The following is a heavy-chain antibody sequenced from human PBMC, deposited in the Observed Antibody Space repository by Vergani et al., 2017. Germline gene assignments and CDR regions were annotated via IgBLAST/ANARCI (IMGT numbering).Heavy chain of an antibody. D-gene: IGHD1-26*01. V-gene: IGHV1-69*01. CDR1: GGTFSSYA. CDR3: ARDSGDSGSYYYYYYMDV. Sequence: QVQLVQSGAEVKKPGSSVKVSCKASGGTFSSYAISWVRQAPGQGLEWMGGIIPIFGTANYAQKFQGRVTITADESTSTAYMELSSLRSEDTAVYYCARDSGDSGSYYYYYYMDVWGKGTTVTVSS. J-gene: IGHJ6*03. CDR2: IIPIFGTA.